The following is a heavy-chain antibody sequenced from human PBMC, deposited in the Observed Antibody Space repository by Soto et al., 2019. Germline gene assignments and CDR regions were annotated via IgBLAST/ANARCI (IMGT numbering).Heavy chain of an antibody. CDR1: GGSISNDDYY. D-gene: IGHD4-17*01. J-gene: IGHJ6*02. CDR3: ARATTVTSSFFYYGLDV. CDR2: IYYNGNT. Sequence: SETLSLTCSVSGGSISNDDYYWTWIRQPPGKGLEWIGHIYYNGNTYYNPSPKSRLTMSLDTSQNQFSLHLTSVIAADSASYFCARATTVTSSFFYYGLDVWGQGTTVTVS. V-gene: IGHV4-30-4*08.